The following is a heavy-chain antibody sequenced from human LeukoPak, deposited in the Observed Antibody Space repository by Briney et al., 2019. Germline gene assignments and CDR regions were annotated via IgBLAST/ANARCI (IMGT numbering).Heavy chain of an antibody. Sequence: PGGSLRLSCAASGFTFSSYAMSWVRQAPGKGLEWVSAISGSGGSTYYADSVKGRFTISRDNSKNTLYLQMNSLRAEDTAVYYCARDTPYTLSGWHDAFDIWGQGTMVTVSS. D-gene: IGHD6-19*01. V-gene: IGHV3-23*01. CDR3: ARDTPYTLSGWHDAFDI. J-gene: IGHJ3*02. CDR1: GFTFSSYA. CDR2: ISGSGGST.